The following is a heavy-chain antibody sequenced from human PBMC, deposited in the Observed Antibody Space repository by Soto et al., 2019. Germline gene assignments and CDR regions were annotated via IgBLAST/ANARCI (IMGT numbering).Heavy chain of an antibody. Sequence: EVQLLESGGGLVQPGGSLRLSCAASGFTFSSYAMSWVRQAPGKGLEWVSAISGSGGSTYYADSVKGRFTISRDNSKNTLYLQMNSLRAEDTAVSYCAKRSVEYSSGLYDAFDIWGQGTMVTVSS. J-gene: IGHJ3*02. CDR1: GFTFSSYA. CDR2: ISGSGGST. CDR3: AKRSVEYSSGLYDAFDI. D-gene: IGHD6-19*01. V-gene: IGHV3-23*01.